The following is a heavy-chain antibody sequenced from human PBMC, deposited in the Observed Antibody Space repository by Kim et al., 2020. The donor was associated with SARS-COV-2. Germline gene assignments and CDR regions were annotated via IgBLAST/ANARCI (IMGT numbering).Heavy chain of an antibody. Sequence: SETLSLICTVSGGSFSSYHWSWIRQSAGKGLEWIGRIHASGRTNYNPSPKSRLTMSVDTSKHQMSLKLSSVTAADTAMYYCARQVPGADRRFDYWGQGILVTVSS. CDR1: GGSFSSYH. J-gene: IGHJ4*02. CDR3: ARQVPGADRRFDY. CDR2: IHASGRT. D-gene: IGHD6-19*01. V-gene: IGHV4-4*07.